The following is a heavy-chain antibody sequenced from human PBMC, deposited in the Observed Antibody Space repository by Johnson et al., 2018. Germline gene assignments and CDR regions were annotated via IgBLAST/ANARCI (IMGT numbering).Heavy chain of an antibody. D-gene: IGHD6-19*01. V-gene: IGHV3-30*03. CDR1: GFTFSSYG. CDR3: ARDSPGGGWPLDAFDI. J-gene: IGHJ3*02. CDR2: ISYDGSNK. Sequence: QVQLVESGGGVVQPGRSLRLSCAASGFTFSSYGMHWVRQAPGKGLEWVAVISYDGSNKYYADSVKGRFTISRDNAKNSLYLQMNRLRAEDTAVYYCARDSPGGGWPLDAFDIWGQGTMVTVSS.